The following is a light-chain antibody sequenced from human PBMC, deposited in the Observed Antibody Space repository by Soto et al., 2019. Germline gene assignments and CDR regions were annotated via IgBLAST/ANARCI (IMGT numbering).Light chain of an antibody. J-gene: IGLJ2*01. CDR1: SNDVGGYNY. CDR2: DVS. V-gene: IGLV2-11*01. Sequence: QSALTQPRSVSGSPGQSVTISCTGTSNDVGGYNYVSWYQQNPGKAPKLMIYDVSKRPSGVPDRFSGSNSDNTASLTISGLQAEDEADYYCCSYAGTYTFVVFGGGTKLTVL. CDR3: CSYAGTYTFVV.